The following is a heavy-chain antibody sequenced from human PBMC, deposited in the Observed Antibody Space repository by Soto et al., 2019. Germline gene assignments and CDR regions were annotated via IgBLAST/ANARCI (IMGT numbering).Heavy chain of an antibody. Sequence: EVQLLESGGDLVQPGGSLRLSCAASGFTFSSYAMSWVRQAPGKGLEWVSSISLGGGSTYFADSVKGRFTISRDNSKNSLYLQMNSLRPEDTAVYYCARPRSGSNGGKLDYWVQGTLVTVSS. CDR1: GFTFSSYA. CDR3: ARPRSGSNGGKLDY. J-gene: IGHJ4*02. V-gene: IGHV3-23*01. CDR2: ISLGGGST. D-gene: IGHD1-26*01.